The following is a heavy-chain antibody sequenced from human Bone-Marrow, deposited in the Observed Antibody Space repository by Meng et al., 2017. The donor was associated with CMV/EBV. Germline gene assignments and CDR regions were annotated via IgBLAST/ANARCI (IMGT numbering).Heavy chain of an antibody. CDR3: ARDKSGAMDV. Sequence: GGSLRLSCAASGFTINNYWTSWARQAPGKGLEWVATINQDESEKYYVDSVKGRFTISRDNAKNSPHLQMNNLRVEDTAVYYCARDKSGAMDVWGQGTPVTVSS. CDR2: INQDESEK. J-gene: IGHJ6*02. CDR1: GFTINNYW. V-gene: IGHV3-7*01.